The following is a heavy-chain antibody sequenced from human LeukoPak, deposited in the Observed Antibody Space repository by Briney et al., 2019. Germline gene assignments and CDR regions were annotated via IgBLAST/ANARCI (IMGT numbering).Heavy chain of an antibody. D-gene: IGHD4-17*01. CDR1: GGSFSGYY. Sequence: SETLSLTCAVYGGSFSGYYWSWIRQPPGKGLEWIGEINHSGSTNYNPSLKSRATISVDTSKNQFSLKLSSVTAADTAVYYCARAPDTVTTALDYWGQGTLVTVSS. V-gene: IGHV4-34*01. J-gene: IGHJ4*02. CDR2: INHSGST. CDR3: ARAPDTVTTALDY.